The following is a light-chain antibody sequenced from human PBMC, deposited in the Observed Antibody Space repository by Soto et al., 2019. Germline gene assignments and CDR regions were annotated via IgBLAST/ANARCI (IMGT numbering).Light chain of an antibody. CDR3: SSYSGTNYHYV. V-gene: IGLV2-14*03. J-gene: IGLJ1*01. Sequence: QSVLTQPASVSGSPGQSIAISCTGVRTDVVDGYDYVSWYQQHPGQAPQLIIYDVSNRPSGVSDRFSGSKSGNTASLTVSGLQADDEAEYYCSSYSGTNYHYVFGTGTKVTVL. CDR2: DVS. CDR1: RTDVVDGYDY.